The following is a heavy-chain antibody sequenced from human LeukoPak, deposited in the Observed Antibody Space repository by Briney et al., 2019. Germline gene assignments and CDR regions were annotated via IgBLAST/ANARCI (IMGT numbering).Heavy chain of an antibody. CDR1: GFTFGDYA. D-gene: IGHD1-20*01. V-gene: IGHV3-49*04. CDR3: TRDGITATRFFDY. Sequence: GSLRLSCTASGFTFGDYAMNWVRQAPGKGLEWVGVIRSETYGGTTEYAASVKGRFTISRDDSKSIAYLQMNSLKTEDTAVYYCTRDGITATRFFDYWGQGTLVTVSS. CDR2: IRSETYGGTT. J-gene: IGHJ4*02.